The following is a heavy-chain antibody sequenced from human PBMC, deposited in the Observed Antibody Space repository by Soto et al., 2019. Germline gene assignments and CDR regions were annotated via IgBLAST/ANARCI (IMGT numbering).Heavy chain of an antibody. V-gene: IGHV4-39*01. CDR2: IYYSGST. J-gene: IGHJ4*02. CDR1: GGSISSSSYY. CDR3: ARHVGDIVVVPAELPMGYFDY. D-gene: IGHD2-2*01. Sequence: SETLSLTCTVSGGSISSSSYYWGWIRQPPGKGLEWIGSIYYSGSTYYNPSLKSRVTISVDTSKNQFSLKLSSVTAADTAVYYCARHVGDIVVVPAELPMGYFDYWGQGTLVTVSS.